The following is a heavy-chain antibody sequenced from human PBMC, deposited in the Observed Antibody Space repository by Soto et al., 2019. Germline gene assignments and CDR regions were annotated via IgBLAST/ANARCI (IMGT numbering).Heavy chain of an antibody. CDR2: ISGSGGST. D-gene: IGHD3-16*02. J-gene: IGHJ4*02. V-gene: IGHV3-23*01. CDR1: GFTFSSYA. CDR3: AKTLYDYIWGSYRYDY. Sequence: GGSLRLSCAASGFTFSSYAMSWVRQAPGKGLEWVSAISGSGGSTYYADSVKGRFTISRDNSKNTLYLQMNSLRAEDTAVYYCAKTLYDYIWGSYRYDYWGQGTLVTVSS.